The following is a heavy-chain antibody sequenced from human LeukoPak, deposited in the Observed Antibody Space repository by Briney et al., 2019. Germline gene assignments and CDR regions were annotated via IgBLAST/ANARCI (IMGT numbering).Heavy chain of an antibody. CDR3: ANPQVVPAASNYGMDV. CDR2: INSDGGST. V-gene: IGHV3-74*01. D-gene: IGHD2-2*01. CDR1: GFTFSSYW. Sequence: GGSLRLSCTASGFTFSSYWMHWVRQAPGKGLVWVSRINSDGGSTSYADSVKGRFTISRDNAKNTLYLQMNSLRAEDTAVYYCANPQVVPAASNYGMDVWGQGTTVTVSS. J-gene: IGHJ6*02.